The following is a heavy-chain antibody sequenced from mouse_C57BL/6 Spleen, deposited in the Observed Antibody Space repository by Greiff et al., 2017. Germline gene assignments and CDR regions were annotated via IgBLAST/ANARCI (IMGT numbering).Heavy chain of an antibody. CDR1: GYTFTSYW. V-gene: IGHV1-50*01. J-gene: IGHJ2*01. CDR3: ARGWGWYVGDY. D-gene: IGHD2-1*01. CDR2: IDPSDSYT. Sequence: VQLQQPGAELVKPGASVKLSCKASGYTFTSYWMQWVKQRPGQGLEWIGEIDPSDSYTNYNQKFKGKATLTVDTSSSTAYMQLSSLTSEDSAVYYGARGWGWYVGDYWGQGTTLTVSS.